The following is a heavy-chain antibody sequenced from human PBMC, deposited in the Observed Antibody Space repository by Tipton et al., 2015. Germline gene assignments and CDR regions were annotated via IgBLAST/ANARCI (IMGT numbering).Heavy chain of an antibody. CDR2: IYYSGST. V-gene: IGHV4-39*01. D-gene: IGHD5-24*01. CDR3: ARMHGFYGVDV. CDR1: GGSISSSRYY. J-gene: IGHJ6*02. Sequence: TLSLTCTVSGGSISSSRYYWGWIRQPPGKGLEWTGSIYYSGSTYYKPSLKSRVTISVDTSKNQVSLKLSSVTAADTAVYYCARMHGFYGVDVWGQGTTVTVAS.